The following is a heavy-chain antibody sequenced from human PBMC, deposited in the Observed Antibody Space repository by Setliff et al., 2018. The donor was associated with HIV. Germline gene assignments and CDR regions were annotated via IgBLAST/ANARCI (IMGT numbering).Heavy chain of an antibody. V-gene: IGHV4-34*01. CDR2: INHSGST. CDR1: VGSFSDYY. J-gene: IGHJ6*02. Sequence: SETLSLTCAVYVGSFSDYYWSWIRQPPGKGLEWIGEINHSGSTNYNPSLKSRVTISVDTSKNQFSLKLSSVTAADTAVYYCARDLTVTDNGMDVWGQGTTVTVSS. CDR3: ARDLTVTDNGMDV. D-gene: IGHD4-4*01.